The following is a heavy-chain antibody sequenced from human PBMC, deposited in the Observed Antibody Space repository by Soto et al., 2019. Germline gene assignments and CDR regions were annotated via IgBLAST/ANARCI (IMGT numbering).Heavy chain of an antibody. CDR1: GYSFSSHA. D-gene: IGHD6-13*01. Sequence: QVQLEQSGSEVKKSGSSVKVSCKASGYSFSSHAITWVRQAPGQGLEWMGGIIPVFGTPSYAQKFQGRVTISADNSTNTSYLELRSLRSEDTAVYYCASGGALSTSWYWGDGLDSWGQGTQVTVSS. CDR3: ASGGALSTSWYWGDGLDS. CDR2: IIPVFGTP. J-gene: IGHJ4*02. V-gene: IGHV1-69*06.